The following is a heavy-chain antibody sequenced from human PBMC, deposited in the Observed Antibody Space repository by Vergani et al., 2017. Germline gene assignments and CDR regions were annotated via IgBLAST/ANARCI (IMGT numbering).Heavy chain of an antibody. Sequence: QVQLEQSGAEVKKPGSSVKVSCKASGGIFSRNTISWVRQAPGHGLEWMGGVIPIFGTSNYAQKFQGRVTITADESTSTAYMELSSLTSEDTAVYYCARGGETRWLQQGTFYYMDVWGKGTTVTVSS. CDR2: VIPIFGTS. V-gene: IGHV1-69*01. CDR1: GGIFSRNT. J-gene: IGHJ6*03. D-gene: IGHD5-24*01. CDR3: ARGGETRWLQQGTFYYMDV.